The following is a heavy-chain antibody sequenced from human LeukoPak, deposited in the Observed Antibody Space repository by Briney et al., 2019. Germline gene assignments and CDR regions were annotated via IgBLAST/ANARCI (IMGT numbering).Heavy chain of an antibody. CDR3: ARVSNYYDSSGFYRPIYYYYYMDV. D-gene: IGHD3-22*01. V-gene: IGHV4-34*01. Sequence: PSETLSLTCAVYGGSFSGYYWSWIRQPPGKGPEWIGEINHSGSTNYNPSLKSRVTISVDTSKNQFSLKLSSVTAADTAVYYCARVSNYYDSSGFYRPIYYYYYMDVWGKGTTVTVSS. CDR1: GGSFSGYY. J-gene: IGHJ6*03. CDR2: INHSGST.